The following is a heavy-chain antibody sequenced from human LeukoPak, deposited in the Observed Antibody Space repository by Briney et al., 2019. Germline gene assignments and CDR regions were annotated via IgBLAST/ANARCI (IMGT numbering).Heavy chain of an antibody. D-gene: IGHD3-10*01. V-gene: IGHV4-61*01. J-gene: IGHJ3*02. CDR2: IYYSGST. CDR3: ARKDPSGTYGAFDI. Sequence: PSETLSLTCTVSGGSVSSGSYYWSWIRQPPGEGLEWIGYIYYSGSTNYNPSLKSRVTISVDTSKNQFSLKLSSVTAADTAVYYCARKDPSGTYGAFDIWGQGTMVTVSS. CDR1: GGSVSSGSYY.